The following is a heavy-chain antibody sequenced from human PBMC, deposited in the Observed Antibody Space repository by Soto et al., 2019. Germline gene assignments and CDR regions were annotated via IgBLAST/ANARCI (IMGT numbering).Heavy chain of an antibody. Sequence: GSLRLSCAASGFNTRFYSMSWVRQTPGKGLEWVAALSRSGGATYYADSVRGRFTISRDASKDTLFLQMSNLRAEDTALYYCSKGEMSTIRNSFDPWGQGTLVTVSS. CDR3: SKGEMSTIRNSFDP. CDR2: LSRSGGAT. J-gene: IGHJ5*02. CDR1: GFNTRFYS. D-gene: IGHD1-7*01. V-gene: IGHV3-23*01.